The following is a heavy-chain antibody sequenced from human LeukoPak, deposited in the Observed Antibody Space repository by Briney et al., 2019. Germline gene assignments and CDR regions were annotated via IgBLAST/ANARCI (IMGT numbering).Heavy chain of an antibody. CDR3: ARSIAVAGQCYFDY. Sequence: SVKVSCKASGGTFSSYAISWVRQAPGQGLEWMGGIIPIFGTANYAQKFQGRVTITADESTSTAYMELSSLRSEDTAVYYCARSIAVAGQCYFDYWGQGTLVTVSS. CDR2: IIPIFGTA. D-gene: IGHD6-19*01. CDR1: GGTFSSYA. J-gene: IGHJ4*02. V-gene: IGHV1-69*13.